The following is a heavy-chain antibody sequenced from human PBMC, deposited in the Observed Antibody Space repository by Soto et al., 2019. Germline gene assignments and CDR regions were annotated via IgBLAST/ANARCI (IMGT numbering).Heavy chain of an antibody. CDR1: GFIFSNSA. J-gene: IGHJ4*02. V-gene: IGHV1-58*01. Sequence: QMRVEQSGPEVKKPGTPVKGSCKTSGFIFSNSAVQWVRQARGQRLEWIGRTVVGSGNTDYAQKFQERVTFTRDMSRGSVFMEIRSLRSEDKAIYYCAAEVVAWGLVWGQGTLVTVSS. CDR2: TVVGSGNT. CDR3: AAEVVAWGLV. D-gene: IGHD5-12*01.